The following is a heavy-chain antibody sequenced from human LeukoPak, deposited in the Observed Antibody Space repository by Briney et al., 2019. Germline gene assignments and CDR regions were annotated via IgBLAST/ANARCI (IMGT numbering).Heavy chain of an antibody. CDR2: IIPIFGTA. V-gene: IGHV1-69*06. CDR1: GGTYSSYA. D-gene: IGHD6-19*01. J-gene: IGHJ4*02. Sequence: SVKVSCKASGGTYSSYAISWVRQAPGQGLEWMGGIIPIFGTANYAQKFQGRVTITADKSTSTAYMELSSLRSEDTAVYYCASLAVAGPWDYWGQGTLVTVSS. CDR3: ASLAVAGPWDY.